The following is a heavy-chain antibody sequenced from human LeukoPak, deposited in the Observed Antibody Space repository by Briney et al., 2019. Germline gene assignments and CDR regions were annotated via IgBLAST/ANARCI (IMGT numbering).Heavy chain of an antibody. CDR1: GGSFSGYY. CDR3: ASQYYYDSSGYYCD. V-gene: IGHV4-34*01. Sequence: SETLSLTCAVYGGSFSGYYWSWIRQPPGKGLEWIGEINHSGSTNYNPSLKSRVTISVDTSKNQFSLKLSSVTAADTAVYYCASQYYYDSSGYYCDWGQGTLVTVSS. J-gene: IGHJ4*02. D-gene: IGHD3-22*01. CDR2: INHSGST.